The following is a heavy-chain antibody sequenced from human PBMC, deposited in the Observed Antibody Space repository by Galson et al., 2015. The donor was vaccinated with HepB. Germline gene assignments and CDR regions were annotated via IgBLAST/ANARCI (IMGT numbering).Heavy chain of an antibody. V-gene: IGHV3-74*01. D-gene: IGHD1-1*01. CDR1: GFTFSSYW. Sequence: SLRLSCAASGFTFSSYWMHWVRQAPGKGLVWVSRINSDGSSTSYADSVKGRFTISRDNAKNTLYLQMNSLRAEDTAVYYCARVHRYGPLFDLWGRGTLVTVSS. CDR2: INSDGSST. J-gene: IGHJ2*01. CDR3: ARVHRYGPLFDL.